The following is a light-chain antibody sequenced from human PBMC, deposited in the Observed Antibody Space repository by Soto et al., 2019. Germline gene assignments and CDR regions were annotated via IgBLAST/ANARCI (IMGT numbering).Light chain of an antibody. CDR3: QQYDNWTPCT. CDR1: QSVSRF. Sequence: EIVMTQSPATLSVSPGARVTLSCRASQSVSRFLAWYQQRPGQAPRLLIYDTSTSATGVPARFSGSGSGTEFSLTNSSLLSEYFAVYYYQQYDNWTPCTFGQGTKLEVK. V-gene: IGKV3-15*01. CDR2: DTS. J-gene: IGKJ2*02.